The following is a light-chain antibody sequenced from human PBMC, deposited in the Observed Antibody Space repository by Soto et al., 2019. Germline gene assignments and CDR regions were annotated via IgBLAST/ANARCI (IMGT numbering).Light chain of an antibody. CDR1: QTINSKF. CDR3: QQYGGSPRYT. CDR2: SAF. J-gene: IGKJ2*01. V-gene: IGKV3-20*01. Sequence: EIVLTQSPGTLSLSPGDGATLSCRASQTINSKFLAWYQQKPGQAPRLLIYSAFSMATGVPDRFTGSGSGTDFTLTISRLEPEDFAVYFCQQYGGSPRYTFGQGTKLEI.